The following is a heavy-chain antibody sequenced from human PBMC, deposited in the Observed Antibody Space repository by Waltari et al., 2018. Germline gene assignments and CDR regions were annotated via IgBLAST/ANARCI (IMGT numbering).Heavy chain of an antibody. J-gene: IGHJ6*03. V-gene: IGHV3-64*07. CDR3: ARDKGDFWGYYMDV. Sequence: EVQLVESGGGLVQPGGSLRLSCAASGFPFSSYAMHWVRQAPGKGLEYVSAISSNGGSTYYADSVKGRFTISRDNAKNSLYLQMNSLRAEDTALYHCARDKGDFWGYYMDVWGKGTTVTVSS. CDR2: ISSNGGST. CDR1: GFPFSSYA. D-gene: IGHD3-3*01.